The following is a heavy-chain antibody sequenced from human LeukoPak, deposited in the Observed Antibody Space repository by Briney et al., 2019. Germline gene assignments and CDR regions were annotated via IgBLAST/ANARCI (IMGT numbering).Heavy chain of an antibody. D-gene: IGHD3-22*01. J-gene: IGHJ4*02. Sequence: GESLKISCKGSGYSFTSYWIGWVRQMPGKGLEWMGIIYPGDSDTRYSPSFQGQVTILADKSISTAYLQWSSLKASDTATYYCARQTGSSGYYDDYWGQGTLVTVSS. V-gene: IGHV5-51*01. CDR2: IYPGDSDT. CDR3: ARQTGSSGYYDDY. CDR1: GYSFTSYW.